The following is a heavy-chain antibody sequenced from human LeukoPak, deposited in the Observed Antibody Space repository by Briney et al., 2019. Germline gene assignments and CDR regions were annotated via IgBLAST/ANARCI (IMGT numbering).Heavy chain of an antibody. Sequence: SETLSLTCAVSGASISSSYWSWIRQPPGKGLEYIGYIHHSDGTNYNPSLKSRVTMALDTSKNQLSLKLSSVTAADTAIYYCTKVLRGYNGYGDWGQGILVTVSS. J-gene: IGHJ4*02. D-gene: IGHD5-12*01. CDR2: IHHSDGT. V-gene: IGHV4-59*01. CDR1: GASISSSY. CDR3: TKVLRGYNGYGD.